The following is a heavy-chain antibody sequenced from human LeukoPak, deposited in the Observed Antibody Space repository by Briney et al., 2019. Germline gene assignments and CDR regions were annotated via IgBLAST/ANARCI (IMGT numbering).Heavy chain of an antibody. CDR2: INPNSGGT. J-gene: IGHJ5*02. CDR1: GYTFTSYY. Sequence: ASVKVSCKASGYTFTSYYMHWVRQAPGQGLEWMGRINPNSGGTNYAQKFQGRVTMTRDTSISTAYMELSRLRSDDTAVYYCARDHRDSGNWWFDPWGQGTLVTVSS. D-gene: IGHD1-14*01. V-gene: IGHV1-2*06. CDR3: ARDHRDSGNWWFDP.